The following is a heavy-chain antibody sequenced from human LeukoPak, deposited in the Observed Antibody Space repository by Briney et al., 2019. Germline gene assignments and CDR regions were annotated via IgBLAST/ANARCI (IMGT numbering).Heavy chain of an antibody. CDR1: GGSISSYY. CDR3: ASYTNPYCSGGSCPLDY. D-gene: IGHD2-15*01. J-gene: IGHJ4*02. V-gene: IGHV4-59*08. CDR2: IYYSGST. Sequence: PSETLSLTCTVSGGSISSYYWSWIRQPPGKGLEWIGYIYYSGSTNYNPSLKSRVTISVDTSKNQFSLKLSSVTAADTAVYYCASYTNPYCSGGSCPLDYWGQGTLVTVSS.